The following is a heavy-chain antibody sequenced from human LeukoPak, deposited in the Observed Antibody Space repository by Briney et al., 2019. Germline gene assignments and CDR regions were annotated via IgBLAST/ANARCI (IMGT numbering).Heavy chain of an antibody. D-gene: IGHD6-13*01. Sequence: GGSLRLSCAVSGFTVSSNYMSWVRQAPGKGLEWVSVIYSGGSTYYADSVKGRFTISRDNSKNTLYLQINSLRAEDTAVYYCARGSSSWYYFDYWGQGTLVTVSS. CDR1: GFTVSSNY. V-gene: IGHV3-53*01. CDR2: IYSGGST. CDR3: ARGSSSWYYFDY. J-gene: IGHJ4*02.